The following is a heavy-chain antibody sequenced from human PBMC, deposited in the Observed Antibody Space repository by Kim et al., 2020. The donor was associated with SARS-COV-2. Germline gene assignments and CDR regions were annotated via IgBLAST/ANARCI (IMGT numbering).Heavy chain of an antibody. CDR1: GGSISTYY. CDR3: ARRPDGYGMDV. Sequence: SETLSLTCSVSGGSISTYYWSWIRQPPGKGLEWIGNFYYSGSTNYNPSLKSRVTISVDTSKNQLFLKLSSVTAADTAVYYCARRPDGYGMDVWGQGTMVT. CDR2: FYYSGST. J-gene: IGHJ6*02. V-gene: IGHV4-59*08.